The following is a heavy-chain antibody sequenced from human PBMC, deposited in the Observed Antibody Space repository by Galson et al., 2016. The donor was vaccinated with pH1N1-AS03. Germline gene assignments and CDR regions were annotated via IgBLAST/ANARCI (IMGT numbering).Heavy chain of an antibody. D-gene: IGHD2-2*01. J-gene: IGHJ6*02. CDR3: ARDPRGPCTSATCPTTYYFGMDF. V-gene: IGHV1-2*04. CDR1: GYIFTGFY. Sequence: SVKVSCKASGYIFTGFYVHWVRQAPGQGLEWMGWINTDSGVTNYAQKFEAWVTMTRDTSVSTAYMELYGLKSDDTAVYYCARDPRGPCTSATCPTTYYFGMDFWGQGTTVIVSS. CDR2: INTDSGVT.